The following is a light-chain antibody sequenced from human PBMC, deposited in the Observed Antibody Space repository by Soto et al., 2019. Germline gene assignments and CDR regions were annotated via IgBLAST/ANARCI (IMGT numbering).Light chain of an antibody. V-gene: IGKV3D-20*01. CDR3: QQSGSSPIT. Sequence: VVMTQSPATMSVSPGDRATLSCGASQSVSRSYLAWYQQKPGLAPRLIIYDASTRATGIPDRFSGSGSGTDFTLTISRLEPEDFAVYYCQQSGSSPITFGQGTGLEI. J-gene: IGKJ5*01. CDR2: DAS. CDR1: QSVSRSY.